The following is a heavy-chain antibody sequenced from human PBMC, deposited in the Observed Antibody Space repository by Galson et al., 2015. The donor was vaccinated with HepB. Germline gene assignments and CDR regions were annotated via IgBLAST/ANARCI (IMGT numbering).Heavy chain of an antibody. CDR3: TRVLIVASINGPYYYGMDV. CDR1: GYTFTSYD. D-gene: IGHD5-12*01. J-gene: IGHJ6*02. V-gene: IGHV1-3*01. Sequence: SVKVSCKVSGYTFTSYDMHWVRQAPGQRLEWMGWINAGNGNTKYSQKFQGRVTITRDTSASTAYMELSSLRSEDTAVYYCTRVLIVASINGPYYYGMDVWGQGTTVTVSS. CDR2: INAGNGNT.